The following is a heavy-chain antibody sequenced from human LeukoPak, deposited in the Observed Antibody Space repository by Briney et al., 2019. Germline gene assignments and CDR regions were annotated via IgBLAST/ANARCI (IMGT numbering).Heavy chain of an antibody. CDR1: GFTFSNHA. D-gene: IGHD6-13*01. CDR3: ARDLRAAADYYFDD. J-gene: IGHJ4*02. CDR2: ISVDGSDK. V-gene: IGHV3-30*04. Sequence: GGSLRLSCAASGFTFSNHAMHWVRQAPGKGLEWAAVISVDGSDKHHAESVKGRFTISRDNSKNTLYVQMNSLRAEDSAVYYCARDLRAAADYYFDDWGQGTLVTVSS.